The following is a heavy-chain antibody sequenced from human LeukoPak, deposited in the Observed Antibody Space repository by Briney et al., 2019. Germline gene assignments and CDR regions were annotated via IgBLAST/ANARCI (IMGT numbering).Heavy chain of an antibody. CDR1: GGSISSSSYY. CDR2: IYYSGST. CDR3: ARQGFTPATFDI. J-gene: IGHJ3*02. Sequence: SETLSLTCTVSGGSISSSSYYWGWIRQPPGKGLEWIGSIYYSGSTYYNPSLKSRVTISVDTSKNQFSLKLSSVTAADTAVYYCARQGFTPATFDIWGQGTMVTVSS. V-gene: IGHV4-39*01.